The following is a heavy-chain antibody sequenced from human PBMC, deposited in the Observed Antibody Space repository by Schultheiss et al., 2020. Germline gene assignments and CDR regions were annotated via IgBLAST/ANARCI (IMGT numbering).Heavy chain of an antibody. J-gene: IGHJ6*02. D-gene: IGHD1-26*01. CDR2: MNPNSGGT. Sequence: ASVKVSCKASGGTFSSYAISWVRQAPGQGLEWMGWMNPNSGGTKYAQNFQGRVTLTRDTSINTAYLELTGLRSEDTAVYYCAAGGATRYYYYYGMDVWGQGTTVTVSS. V-gene: IGHV1-2*02. CDR1: GGTFSSYA. CDR3: AAGGATRYYYYYGMDV.